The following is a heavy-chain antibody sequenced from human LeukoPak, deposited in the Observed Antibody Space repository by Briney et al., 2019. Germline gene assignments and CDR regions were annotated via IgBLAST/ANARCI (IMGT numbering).Heavy chain of an antibody. D-gene: IGHD1-26*01. CDR3: ARLTWDPNYYYYMDV. Sequence: GASVKVSCKASGYTFTSYGISWVRQAPGQGLEWMGWISTYNGNTNYAQKLQGRVTMTTDTSTSTAYMELRSLRSDDTAVYYCARLTWDPNYYYYMDVWGKGTTVTVSS. V-gene: IGHV1-18*01. CDR1: GYTFTSYG. CDR2: ISTYNGNT. J-gene: IGHJ6*03.